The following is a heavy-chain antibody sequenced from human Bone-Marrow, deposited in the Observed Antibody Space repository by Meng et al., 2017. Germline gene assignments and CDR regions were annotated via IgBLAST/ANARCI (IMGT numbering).Heavy chain of an antibody. CDR3: ASLAIFGVVILDY. Sequence: QVQLVQSGAEVKKPGASVKGSCKASGYTFTGHYMHWVRQAPGQGLEWMGRINANSGGTNYAQKFQGRVTMTRDTSISTAYMELSRLRSDDTAVYYCASLAIFGVVILDYWGQGTLVTVSS. J-gene: IGHJ4*02. CDR2: INANSGGT. D-gene: IGHD3-3*01. CDR1: GYTFTGHY. V-gene: IGHV1-2*06.